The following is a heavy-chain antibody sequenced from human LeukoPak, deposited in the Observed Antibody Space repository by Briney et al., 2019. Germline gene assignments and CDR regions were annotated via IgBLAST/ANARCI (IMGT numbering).Heavy chain of an antibody. CDR1: GGSISSYY. CDR3: ARGGYSYGSFRLYFDY. V-gene: IGHV4-59*01. J-gene: IGHJ4*02. Sequence: SETLSLTCSVSGGSISSYYRSWIRQPPGKGLEGIGYISYSGSTNYNPSLKSRVTISLDMSKNQFSLKLNSVTAADTAVYYCARGGYSYGSFRLYFDYWGQGTLLTVSS. D-gene: IGHD5-18*01. CDR2: ISYSGST.